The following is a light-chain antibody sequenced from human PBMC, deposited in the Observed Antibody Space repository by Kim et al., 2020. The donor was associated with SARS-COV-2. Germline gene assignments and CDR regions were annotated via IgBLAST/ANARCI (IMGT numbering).Light chain of an antibody. Sequence: VSPGERATLSGRASQSVYSNLAWYQQKPGQAPRLLIYASSTRAAGVPARFSGSGSGTEFTLTISSLQSEDFAVYYCQQCNTWPRTFGQGTKVDIK. CDR2: ASS. CDR1: QSVYSN. CDR3: QQCNTWPRT. V-gene: IGKV3-15*01. J-gene: IGKJ1*01.